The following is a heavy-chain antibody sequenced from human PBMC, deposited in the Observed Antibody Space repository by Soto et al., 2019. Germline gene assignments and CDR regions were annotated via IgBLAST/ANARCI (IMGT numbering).Heavy chain of an antibody. CDR1: GGTFTSYP. V-gene: IGHV1-46*01. D-gene: IGHD1-26*01. CDR2: INPHGGST. Sequence: ASVKVSCKASGGTFTSYPISWVRQAPGQGLEWMGVINPHGGSTAYAQKFKGRVTLTRDTSASTVYMEVSSLTSEDTAMYYCARSSGGNFGIIIEGTNWFAPWGQGTLVTVSS. J-gene: IGHJ5*02. CDR3: ARSSGGNFGIIIEGTNWFAP.